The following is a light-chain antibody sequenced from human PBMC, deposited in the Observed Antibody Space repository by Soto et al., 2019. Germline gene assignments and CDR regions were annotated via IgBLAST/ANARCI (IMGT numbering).Light chain of an antibody. V-gene: IGLV1-44*01. CDR1: RSNIGSNT. J-gene: IGLJ3*02. Sequence: QSVLTQPPSASGTPGQRVTISCSGSRSNIGSNTMNWYQQLPGTAPQLLIYSNNQRPSGVPDRFSGSKSGTSASLAISGLQSEDEADYYCAAWDDSLNGPVFGGGTKLTVL. CDR3: AAWDDSLNGPV. CDR2: SNN.